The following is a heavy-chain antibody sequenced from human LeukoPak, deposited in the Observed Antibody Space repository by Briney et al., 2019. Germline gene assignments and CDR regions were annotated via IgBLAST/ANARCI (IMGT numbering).Heavy chain of an antibody. CDR1: GGSISSYY. Sequence: SETLSLTCTVSGGSISSYYWSWIGQPPGKGLEWIGYIYYSGSTNYNPSLKSRVTISVDTSKNQFSLKLSSVTAADTAVYYCAREGNYGDYKGAVGGFDIWGQGTMVTVSS. D-gene: IGHD4-17*01. J-gene: IGHJ3*02. CDR2: IYYSGST. CDR3: AREGNYGDYKGAVGGFDI. V-gene: IGHV4-59*12.